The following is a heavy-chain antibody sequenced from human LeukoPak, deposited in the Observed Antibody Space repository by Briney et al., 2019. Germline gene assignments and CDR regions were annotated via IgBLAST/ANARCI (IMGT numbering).Heavy chain of an antibody. D-gene: IGHD6-13*01. CDR3: ARVVIADFVD. CDR2: IYSSGST. Sequence: KASETLSLTCTVSGGSISSRSYYWGWIRQPPGKGLEWIGSIYSSGSTYYNTSLKSRVTISVDTSKSHFSLKLNSVTAADTAVYYCARVVIADFVDWGQGTLVTVSS. J-gene: IGHJ4*02. V-gene: IGHV4-39*07. CDR1: GGSISSRSYY.